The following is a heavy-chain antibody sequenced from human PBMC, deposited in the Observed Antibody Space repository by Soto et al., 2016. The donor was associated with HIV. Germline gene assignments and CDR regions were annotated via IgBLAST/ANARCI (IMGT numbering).Heavy chain of an antibody. CDR3: VKDNSGWYYFDY. CDR1: GFSFDEYA. Sequence: EVQLVESGGGLVQPGRSLRLSCAASGFSFDEYAMHWVRQVPRKGLEWVSGISWNSGNIGYADSVKGRFTISRDNAKNSLVLQMNSLRPEDTAFYYCVKDNSGWYYFDYWGQGTLVTVSS. D-gene: IGHD6-19*01. CDR2: ISWNSGNI. V-gene: IGHV3-9*01. J-gene: IGHJ4*02.